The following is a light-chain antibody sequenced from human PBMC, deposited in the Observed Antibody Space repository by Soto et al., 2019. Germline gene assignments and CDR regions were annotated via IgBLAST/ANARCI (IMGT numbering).Light chain of an antibody. CDR1: QSVLYSTNNKNY. CDR3: QQYYSSWT. CDR2: WAS. V-gene: IGKV4-1*01. Sequence: DIVMTQSPDSLAVSLGERATINCKSTQSVLYSTNNKNYLAWYQVKPGQPPRLLIYWASTRESGVPDRFSGSGSGTDFTLTISSLQAEDVAVYYCQQYYSSWTFGQGTKVEIK. J-gene: IGKJ1*01.